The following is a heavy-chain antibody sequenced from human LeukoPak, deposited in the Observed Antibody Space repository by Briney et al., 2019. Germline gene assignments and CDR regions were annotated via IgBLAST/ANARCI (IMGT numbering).Heavy chain of an antibody. D-gene: IGHD2-15*01. J-gene: IGHJ4*02. CDR1: GFTFSTYT. CDR3: AKGGHYSFFGY. Sequence: GGSLRLSCAASGFTFSTYTMYWVRHPPGKRLEWVSIIGSSGGGIHYADSVRGRFTISRDNSKSTVSLQMNSLRVEDMAVYYCAKGGHYSFFGYWGRGTLVTVSS. CDR2: IGSSGGGI. V-gene: IGHV3-23*01.